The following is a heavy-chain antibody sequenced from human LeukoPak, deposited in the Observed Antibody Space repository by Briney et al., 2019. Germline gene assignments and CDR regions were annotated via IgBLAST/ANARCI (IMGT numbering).Heavy chain of an antibody. J-gene: IGHJ4*02. CDR2: IYTSGST. V-gene: IGHV4-61*02. CDR1: GGSIGSGSYY. Sequence: SETLSLTCTVSGGSIGSGSYYWSWIRQPAGKGLEWIGRIYTSGSTNYNPSLKSRVTISVDTSKNQFSLKLSSVTAADTAVYYCARGAMGCSGGSCYFRDLDYWGQGTLVTVSS. D-gene: IGHD2-15*01. CDR3: ARGAMGCSGGSCYFRDLDY.